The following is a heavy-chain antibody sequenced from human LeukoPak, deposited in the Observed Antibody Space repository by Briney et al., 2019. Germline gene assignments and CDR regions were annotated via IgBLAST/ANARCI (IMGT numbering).Heavy chain of an antibody. V-gene: IGHV4-34*01. J-gene: IGHJ4*02. Sequence: SETLSLTCAVYGGSFSGYYWSWIRQPPGKGLEWIGEINHSGSTNYNPSLKSRVTISVDTSKNQFSLELSSVTAADTAVYYCARETDGDYFDYWGQGTLVTVSS. D-gene: IGHD4-17*01. CDR2: INHSGST. CDR1: GGSFSGYY. CDR3: ARETDGDYFDY.